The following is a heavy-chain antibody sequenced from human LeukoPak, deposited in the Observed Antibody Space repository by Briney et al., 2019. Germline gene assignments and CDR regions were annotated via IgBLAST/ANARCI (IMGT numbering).Heavy chain of an antibody. Sequence: SVKVSCKASGGTFSSYAISWVRQAPGQGLEWMGGIIPIFGTANYAQKFQGRVTMTRNTSISTAYMELSSLRSEDTAVYYCARVSRYFDWSLLLHMDVWGKGTTVTVSS. CDR1: GGTFSSYA. V-gene: IGHV1-69*05. J-gene: IGHJ6*03. CDR3: ARVSRYFDWSLLLHMDV. D-gene: IGHD3-9*01. CDR2: IIPIFGTA.